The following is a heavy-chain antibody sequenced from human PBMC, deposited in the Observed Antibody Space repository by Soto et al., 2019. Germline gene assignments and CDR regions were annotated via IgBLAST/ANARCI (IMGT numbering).Heavy chain of an antibody. CDR1: GYTFTSYG. V-gene: IGHV1-18*01. D-gene: IGHD1-26*01. CDR2: ISAYNGNT. J-gene: IGHJ4*02. CDR3: ARDRGSSARDY. Sequence: QVQLVQSGAEVKKPGASVKVSCKASGYTFTSYGIIWVRQAPGQGLEWMGWISAYNGNTHYAQKLQGRVTMTTDTSTSTAYTELGSLRSDDTAVYYRARDRGSSARDYWGQGTLVTVSS.